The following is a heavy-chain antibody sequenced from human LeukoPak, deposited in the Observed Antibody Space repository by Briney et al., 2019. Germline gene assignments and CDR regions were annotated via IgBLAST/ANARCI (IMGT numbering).Heavy chain of an antibody. V-gene: IGHV4-39*01. CDR1: GGSISSSSYY. CDR3: ARLLVGATTHIDY. Sequence: PSETLSLTCTVSGGSISSSSYYWGWIRQPPGKGLEWIGSIYYSGCTYYNPSLKSRVTISVDTSKNQFSLKLSSVTAADTAVYYCARLLVGATTHIDYWGQGTLVTVSS. CDR2: IYYSGCT. J-gene: IGHJ4*02. D-gene: IGHD1-26*01.